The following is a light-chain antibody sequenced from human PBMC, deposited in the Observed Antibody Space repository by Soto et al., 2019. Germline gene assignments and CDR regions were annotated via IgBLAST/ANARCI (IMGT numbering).Light chain of an antibody. V-gene: IGLV4-69*01. CDR1: SGHSSYA. CDR3: QTWGTGTL. Sequence: QSVLTQSPSASASLGASVKLTCTLSSGHSSYAIAWHQQQPEKGPRFLMKLNSDGSHSKGDGIPDRFSGSSSGAERYLTISSLQSEDEADYYCQTWGTGTLFGGGTTLTVL. J-gene: IGLJ2*01. CDR2: LNSDGSH.